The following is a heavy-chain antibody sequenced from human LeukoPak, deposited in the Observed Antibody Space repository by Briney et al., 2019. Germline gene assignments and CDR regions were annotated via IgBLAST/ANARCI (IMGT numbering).Heavy chain of an antibody. CDR3: ARGQPEDSIVVVPAAKFWFDP. Sequence: SETLSLTCAVYGGSFSGYYWSWIRQPPGKGLEWIGEINHSGSTNHNPSLKSRVTISVDTSKNQFSLKLSSVTAADTAVYYCARGQPEDSIVVVPAAKFWFDPWGQGTLVTVSS. CDR1: GGSFSGYY. D-gene: IGHD2-2*01. CDR2: INHSGST. J-gene: IGHJ5*02. V-gene: IGHV4-34*01.